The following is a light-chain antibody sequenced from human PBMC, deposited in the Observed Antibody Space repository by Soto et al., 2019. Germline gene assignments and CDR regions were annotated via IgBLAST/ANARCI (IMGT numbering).Light chain of an antibody. Sequence: QSALTQPASVSGSPGQSTTISCTGTSSDVGGYNYVSWYQQHPGKAPKLMLYDVSNRPSGVSNRFSGSKSGNSASLTISGLQAEDEADYYCSSYAGSSTYVFGTGTKVTVL. CDR1: SSDVGGYNY. CDR2: DVS. J-gene: IGLJ1*01. V-gene: IGLV2-14*03. CDR3: SSYAGSSTYV.